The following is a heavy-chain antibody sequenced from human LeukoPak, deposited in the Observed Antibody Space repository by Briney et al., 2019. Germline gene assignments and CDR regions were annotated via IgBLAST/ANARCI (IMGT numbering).Heavy chain of an antibody. CDR2: ISWNSASV. V-gene: IGHV3-9*01. CDR1: GFTLDDYG. Sequence: GRSLRLSCEVSGFTLDDYGMHWVRQAPGKGLEWVSTISWNSASVGYVDSVKGRFTISRDNAKKTLYLQMNSLRPEDTALYYCAKDYGYSSSWYDYWGQGTLVTVSS. CDR3: AKDYGYSSSWYDY. D-gene: IGHD6-13*01. J-gene: IGHJ4*02.